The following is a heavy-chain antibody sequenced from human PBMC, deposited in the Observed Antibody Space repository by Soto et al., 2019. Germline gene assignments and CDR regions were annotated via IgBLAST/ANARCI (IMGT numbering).Heavy chain of an antibody. CDR2: IYYSGST. J-gene: IGHJ6*02. CDR3: AGRQGYDFWSPSRMDV. V-gene: IGHV4-30-4*01. CDR1: GGSISSGDYY. Sequence: SETLSLTCTVSGGSISSGDYYWSWIRQPPGKGLEWIGYIYYSGSTYYNPSLKSRVTISVDTSKNQFSLKLSSVTAADTAVYYCAGRQGYDFWSPSRMDVWGQGTTVTVSS. D-gene: IGHD3-3*01.